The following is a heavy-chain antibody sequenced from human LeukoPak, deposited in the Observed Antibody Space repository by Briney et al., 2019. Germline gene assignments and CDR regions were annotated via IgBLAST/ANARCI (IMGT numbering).Heavy chain of an antibody. CDR2: ISGSGGST. D-gene: IGHD3-10*01. V-gene: IGHV3-23*01. CDR3: AKGRYGSGSYYNMYYYMDV. J-gene: IGHJ6*03. CDR1: GFTFSSYG. Sequence: GGSPRLSCAASGFTFSSYGMSWVRQAPGKGLEWVSAISGSGGSTYYADSVKGRFTISRDNSKNTLYLQMNSLRAEDTAVYYCAKGRYGSGSYYNMYYYMDVRGKGTTVTISS.